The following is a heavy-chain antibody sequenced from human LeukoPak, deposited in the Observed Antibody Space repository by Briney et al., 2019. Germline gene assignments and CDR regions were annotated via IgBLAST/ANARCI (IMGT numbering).Heavy chain of an antibody. CDR2: INYSGST. Sequence: PSETLSLTCTVSGGSISSSSYYWGWIRQPPGKGLEWIGSINYSGSTYYNPSLKSRVTISVDTSKNQFSLKLSSVTAADTAVYYCAREPIVGATSWFDPWGQGTLVTVSS. V-gene: IGHV4-39*07. CDR1: GGSISSSSYY. J-gene: IGHJ5*02. CDR3: AREPIVGATSWFDP. D-gene: IGHD1-26*01.